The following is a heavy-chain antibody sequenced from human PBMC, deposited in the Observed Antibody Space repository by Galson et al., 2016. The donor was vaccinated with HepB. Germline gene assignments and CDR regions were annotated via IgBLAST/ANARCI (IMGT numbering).Heavy chain of an antibody. Sequence: SLRLSCAGSGFIFSSQDMTWVRQAPGKGPEWLAFISASGSTISYAASLRGRFTVSRDNAKNSLFLQMNRLRDEDTATYFCARHFTGWSCFDYWGLGTLVTVSS. CDR3: ARHFTGWSCFDY. CDR2: ISASGSTI. V-gene: IGHV3-48*02. CDR1: GFIFSSQD. D-gene: IGHD6-19*01. J-gene: IGHJ4*02.